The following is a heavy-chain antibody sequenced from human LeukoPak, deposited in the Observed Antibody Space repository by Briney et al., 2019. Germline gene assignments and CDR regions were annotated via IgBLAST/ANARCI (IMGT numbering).Heavy chain of an antibody. Sequence: SETLSLTCAVSGYSISSGYYWGWIRQPPGKGLEWIGSIYHSGSTYYNPSLKSRVTISVDTSKNQFSLKLSSVTAADTAVYCCARHRYSYGDYWGQGTLVTVSS. CDR2: IYHSGST. V-gene: IGHV4-38-2*01. CDR3: ARHRYSYGDY. CDR1: GYSISSGYY. D-gene: IGHD5-18*01. J-gene: IGHJ4*02.